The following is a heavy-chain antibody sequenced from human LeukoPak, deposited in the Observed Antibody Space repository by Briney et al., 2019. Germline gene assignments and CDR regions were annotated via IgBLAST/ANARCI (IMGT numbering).Heavy chain of an antibody. CDR2: ISGSGAKT. Sequence: GGSLRLSCAASGFTFSTYAISWVRQAPGKGLEWVSAISGSGAKTYYADSVKGRFTITRDNSKNTLYLQMNSLRAEDTAVYYCAKEYCSSGYFDYWGQGTLVTVSS. D-gene: IGHD6-13*01. CDR3: AKEYCSSGYFDY. CDR1: GFTFSTYA. J-gene: IGHJ4*02. V-gene: IGHV3-23*01.